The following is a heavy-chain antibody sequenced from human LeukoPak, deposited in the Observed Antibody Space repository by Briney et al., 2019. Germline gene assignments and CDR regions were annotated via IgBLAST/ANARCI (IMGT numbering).Heavy chain of an antibody. V-gene: IGHV1-46*01. J-gene: IGHJ4*02. CDR2: ISPSGGNT. Sequence: ASVKVSCKASGYTFTSYYMHWVRQAPGQGLEWMGIISPSGGNTSYAQKFHGRVTMTRDTSTSTVYMELSSLRSEDTAVYYCARGATHRGIWSGYYFDYWGLGTLVTVSS. D-gene: IGHD3-3*01. CDR3: ARGATHRGIWSGYYFDY. CDR1: GYTFTSYY.